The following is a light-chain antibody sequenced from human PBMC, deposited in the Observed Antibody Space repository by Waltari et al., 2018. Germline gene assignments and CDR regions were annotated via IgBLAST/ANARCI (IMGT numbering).Light chain of an antibody. CDR3: AAWDDNLNAVV. CDR1: SSNIGNNV. J-gene: IGLJ2*01. Sequence: QSVLTQPPSVSEAPRQRVTIACSGSSSNIGNNVVNWYQQVPGEAPKLLIYYGDMLPLGVPDRFSGSRSGTSASLAIRGVQSEDEADYYCAAWDDNLNAVVFGGGTKVTVL. CDR2: YGD. V-gene: IGLV1-36*01.